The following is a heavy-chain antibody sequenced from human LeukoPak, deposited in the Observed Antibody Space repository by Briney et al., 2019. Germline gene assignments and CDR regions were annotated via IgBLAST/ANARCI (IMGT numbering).Heavy chain of an antibody. CDR3: ARGFGGPLDY. CDR2: TSYDGSNK. J-gene: IGHJ4*02. D-gene: IGHD3-10*01. Sequence: PGGSLRLSCAASGFTFSSYRMHWVRQAPGKGLEWVAVTSYDGSNKYNADSVKGRFTISRDNSKNTLYLQMNSLRAEDTAVYYCARGFGGPLDYWGQGTLVTVSS. V-gene: IGHV3-30*03. CDR1: GFTFSSYR.